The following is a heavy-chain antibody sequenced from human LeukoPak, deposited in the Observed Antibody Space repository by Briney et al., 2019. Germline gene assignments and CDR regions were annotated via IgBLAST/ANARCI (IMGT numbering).Heavy chain of an antibody. J-gene: IGHJ4*02. Sequence: PSETLSLTCSVSDDSMISYHWSWIRQSAGKGLEWIGRIYTSGSTNYNPSLKSRVTMSVDTSKNQFSLKLSSVTAADTAVYYCARDRGYYDSSGYLFDYWGQGTLVTVSS. CDR1: DDSMISYH. D-gene: IGHD3-22*01. CDR3: ARDRGYYDSSGYLFDY. CDR2: IYTSGST. V-gene: IGHV4-4*07.